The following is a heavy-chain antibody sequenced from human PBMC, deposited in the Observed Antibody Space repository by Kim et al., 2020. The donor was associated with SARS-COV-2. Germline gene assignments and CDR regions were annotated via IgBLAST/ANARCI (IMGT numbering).Heavy chain of an antibody. J-gene: IGHJ4*02. D-gene: IGHD5-12*01. CDR2: YS. V-gene: IGHV6-1*01. Sequence: YSDYAVSVNSRITINPDTAKNQFSLQLNSVTPEDPAVYYCARDYNGYRFRYWGQGTLITVSS. CDR3: ARDYNGYRFRY.